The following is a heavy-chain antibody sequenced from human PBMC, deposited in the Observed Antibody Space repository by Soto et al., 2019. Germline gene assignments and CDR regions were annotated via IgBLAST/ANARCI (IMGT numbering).Heavy chain of an antibody. CDR2: IYYSGST. CDR3: ATSTDSSGYCLDY. J-gene: IGHJ4*02. Sequence: SETLSLTCTVSGGSISSGGYYWSWIRQHPGKGLEWIGYIYYSGSTYYNPSLKSRVTISVDTSKNQFSLRLSSVTAADAAVYYCATSTDSSGYCLDYWGQGTLVTVSS. V-gene: IGHV4-31*03. D-gene: IGHD3-22*01. CDR1: GGSISSGGYY.